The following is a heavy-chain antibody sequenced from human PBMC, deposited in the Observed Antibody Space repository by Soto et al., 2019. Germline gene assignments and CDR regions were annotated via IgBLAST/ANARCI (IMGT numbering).Heavy chain of an antibody. CDR1: GYTFTTYY. CDR3: ARDRGRGGSYYIYFYGMDV. J-gene: IGHJ6*02. D-gene: IGHD1-26*01. Sequence: QVQVVQSGAEVKKPGASVKVSCKASGYTFTTYYIHWVRQAPGQGLEWMGVINPSGGSINYAQKFQGRATXTXDTXTRTVYMELSSLRSEDTAVYYCARDRGRGGSYYIYFYGMDVWGQGTTVTVSS. CDR2: INPSGGSI. V-gene: IGHV1-46*01.